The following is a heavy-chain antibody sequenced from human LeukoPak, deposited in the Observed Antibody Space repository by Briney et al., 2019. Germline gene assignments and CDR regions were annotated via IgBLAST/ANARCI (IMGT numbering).Heavy chain of an antibody. Sequence: GGSLRLSCAASRFTFSSYGMHWVRQAPGKGLEWVSFIRYDGSNKYYADSVRGRFTISRDNSKNTLYLQMNSLRTEDTAVYYCAKDRKPPQQLVPPYYFDSWGQGTLVTVSS. D-gene: IGHD6-13*01. J-gene: IGHJ4*02. CDR2: IRYDGSNK. CDR1: RFTFSSYG. V-gene: IGHV3-30*02. CDR3: AKDRKPPQQLVPPYYFDS.